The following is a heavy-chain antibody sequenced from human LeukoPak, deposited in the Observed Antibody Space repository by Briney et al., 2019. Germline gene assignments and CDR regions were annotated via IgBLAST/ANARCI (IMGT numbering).Heavy chain of an antibody. V-gene: IGHV3-23*01. CDR1: GITFSGYA. D-gene: IGHD6-13*01. J-gene: IGHJ4*02. CDR2: ISGNGGST. Sequence: GGSLRLSCAASGITFSGYAMSWVRQAPGKGLEWVSGISGNGGSTYYADSVKGRSTISRDNSKNTLYLQMNSLRAEDTAVYYCAKDLGFSSSWYYFDYWGQGTLVTVSS. CDR3: AKDLGFSSSWYYFDY.